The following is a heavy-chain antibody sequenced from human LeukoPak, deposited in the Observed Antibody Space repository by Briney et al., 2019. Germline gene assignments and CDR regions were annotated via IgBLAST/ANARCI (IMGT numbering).Heavy chain of an antibody. CDR3: ARWGDYDILTGYWY. J-gene: IGHJ4*02. D-gene: IGHD3-9*01. V-gene: IGHV1-69*04. CDR2: IIPILGIA. Sequence: SVKVSCKASGGTFSSYAISWMRQAPGQGLEWMGRIIPILGIANYAQKFQGRVTITADKSTSTAYMELSSLRSEDTAVYYCARWGDYDILTGYWYWGQGTLVTVSS. CDR1: GGTFSSYA.